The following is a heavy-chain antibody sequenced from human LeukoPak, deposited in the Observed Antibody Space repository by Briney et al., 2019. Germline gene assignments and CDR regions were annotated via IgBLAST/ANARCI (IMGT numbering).Heavy chain of an antibody. CDR1: GFTFSSYA. CDR3: AREYTSRFDY. V-gene: IGHV3-30-3*01. CDR2: ISYDGGNK. Sequence: PGRSLRLSCAASGFTFSSYAMHWVRQAPGKGLEWVAVISYDGGNKYYADSVKGRFTISRDNSKNTLYLQMNSLRAEDTAVYYCAREYTSRFDYWGQGTLVTVSS. J-gene: IGHJ4*02. D-gene: IGHD2-2*01.